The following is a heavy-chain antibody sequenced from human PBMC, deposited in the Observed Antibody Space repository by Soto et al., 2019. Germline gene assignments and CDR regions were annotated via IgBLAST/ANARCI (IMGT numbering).Heavy chain of an antibody. D-gene: IGHD3-10*01. CDR3: ARVKSSGPQHYYYYYGMDV. CDR2: INSDGSST. Sequence: EVQLVESGGGLVQPGGSLRLSCAASGFTFSSYWMHWVRQAPGKGLVWVSRINSDGSSTSYADSVKGRFTISRDNAKKTLYLQMNSLRAEDTAVYYCARVKSSGPQHYYYYYGMDVWGQGTTVTVSS. J-gene: IGHJ6*02. CDR1: GFTFSSYW. V-gene: IGHV3-74*01.